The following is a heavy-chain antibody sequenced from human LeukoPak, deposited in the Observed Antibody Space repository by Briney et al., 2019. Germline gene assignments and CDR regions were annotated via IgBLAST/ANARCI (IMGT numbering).Heavy chain of an antibody. CDR3: AREGGKYDSSGYYQAYDAFDI. CDR1: GFSFSSYW. D-gene: IGHD3-22*01. CDR2: IKQDESEK. J-gene: IGHJ3*02. V-gene: IGHV3-7*05. Sequence: GGSLRLSCAASGFSFSSYWMSWVRQAPGKGLEWVANIKQDESEKYYVDSVKGRFTISRDNAKKSLYLQMNSLRAEDTAVYYCAREGGKYDSSGYYQAYDAFDIWGQGTMVTVSS.